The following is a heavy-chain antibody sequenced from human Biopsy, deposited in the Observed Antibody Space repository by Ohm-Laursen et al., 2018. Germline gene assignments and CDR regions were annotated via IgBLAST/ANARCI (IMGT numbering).Heavy chain of an antibody. CDR1: VASIRNYY. D-gene: IGHD1-26*01. CDR3: AGIVLGPTNDAFDI. CDR2: IYPGGGT. J-gene: IGHJ3*02. V-gene: IGHV4-4*07. Sequence: SETLSLTCSVSVASIRNYYWSWIRQAAGKGLEWIGRIYPGGGTIYNPSLKSRVTMSVDTSKNHFSLNLNSVTAADTAVYYCAGIVLGPTNDAFDIWGQGTMVTVSS.